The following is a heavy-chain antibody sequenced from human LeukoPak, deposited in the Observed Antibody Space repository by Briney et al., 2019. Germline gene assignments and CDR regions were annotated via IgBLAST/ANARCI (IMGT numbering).Heavy chain of an antibody. CDR2: ISSSSSTI. J-gene: IGHJ4*02. V-gene: IGHV3-48*01. CDR1: GFTFSSYS. CDR3: ARDYYYGSGSYPGD. Sequence: GSLRLSCAASGFTFSSYSMNWVRQAPGKGLEWVPYISSSSSTIYYADSVKGRFTISRDNAKNSLYLQMNSLRAEDTAVYYCARDYYYGSGSYPGDWGQGTLVTVSS. D-gene: IGHD3-10*01.